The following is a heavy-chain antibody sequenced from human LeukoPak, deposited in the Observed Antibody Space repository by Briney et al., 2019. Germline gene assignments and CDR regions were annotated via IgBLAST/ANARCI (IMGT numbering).Heavy chain of an antibody. D-gene: IGHD6-19*01. CDR2: ISGSGSAT. CDR3: AKDPTVAGTAEYFQH. Sequence: PGGSLRQSCAASGFTFNNYAMSWVRQAPGKGLEWDSVISGSGSATYYAASVKGRFTISRDNSKNTLYLQMNSLRAEDTAVYHCAKDPTVAGTAEYFQHWGQGTLVTVSS. V-gene: IGHV3-23*01. CDR1: GFTFNNYA. J-gene: IGHJ1*01.